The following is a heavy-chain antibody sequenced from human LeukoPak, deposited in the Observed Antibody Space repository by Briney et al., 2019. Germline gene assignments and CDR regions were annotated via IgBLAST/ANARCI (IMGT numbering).Heavy chain of an antibody. CDR2: ISDSGDYT. V-gene: IGHV3-23*01. CDR1: GFTFSSYA. J-gene: IGHJ4*02. CDR3: AKDTSIGKYCTNGVCSPFDY. D-gene: IGHD2-8*01. Sequence: GGSLRLSCAGSGFTFSSYAMSCVRQAPGQGLEWVSVISDSGDYTSYADSVRGRFTISRDNSRNTLYLQMISLRPEDTAVSYCAKDTSIGKYCTNGVCSPFDYWGQGTLVTVSS.